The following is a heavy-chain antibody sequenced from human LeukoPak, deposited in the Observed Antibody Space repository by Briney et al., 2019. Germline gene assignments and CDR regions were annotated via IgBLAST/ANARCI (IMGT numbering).Heavy chain of an antibody. J-gene: IGHJ3*02. V-gene: IGHV4-39*01. CDR2: IYYSGST. Sequence: SETLSLTCTVSGGSISSSSYYWGWIRQPPGKGLEWIGSIYYSGSTYYNPSLKSRVTISVDTSKNQFSLKLSSVTAADTAVYYCARSVGSYLDAFDIWGQGTMVTVSS. D-gene: IGHD1-26*01. CDR3: ARSVGSYLDAFDI. CDR1: GGSISSSSYY.